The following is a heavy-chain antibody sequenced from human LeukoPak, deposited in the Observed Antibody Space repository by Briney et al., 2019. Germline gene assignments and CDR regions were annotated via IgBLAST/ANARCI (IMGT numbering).Heavy chain of an antibody. V-gene: IGHV3-30*18. J-gene: IGHJ3*02. CDR1: GFTLSSYF. CDR2: ISYDGSNK. Sequence: GFTLSSYFMIWVREAPGEGREWVAVISYDGSNKYYEDSVKGRFTISRDNSKNSLYLQMNSRRDEDTAVYYCAKGRFGELIAFDIWGQGTMVTVSS. D-gene: IGHD3-10*01. CDR3: AKGRFGELIAFDI.